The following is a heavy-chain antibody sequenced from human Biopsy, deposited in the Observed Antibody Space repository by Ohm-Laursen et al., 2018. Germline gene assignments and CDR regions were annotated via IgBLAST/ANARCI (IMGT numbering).Heavy chain of an antibody. V-gene: IGHV4-59*01. CDR3: ARLTGDPPY. CDR1: GGSIKSYY. D-gene: IGHD7-27*01. CDR2: IYYTGHT. Sequence: PGTLSLTWTVSGGSIKSYYWNWIRQSPGKGLEWIGFIYYTGHTNYNPSLKSRATISVDTSKNQFSLKVISVTAADTAVYYCARLTGDPPYWGQGILVTVSS. J-gene: IGHJ4*02.